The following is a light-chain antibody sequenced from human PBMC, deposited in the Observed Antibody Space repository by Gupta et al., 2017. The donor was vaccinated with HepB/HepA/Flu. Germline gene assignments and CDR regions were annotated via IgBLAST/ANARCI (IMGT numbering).Light chain of an antibody. Sequence: EIVLTQSPGTLSLSPGERATLSCRASQSVSSSYLAWYQQKPGQAPRLLIYGASSRATGIPDRFSGSGSGTDFTLTISRLEPEDFAVYYCQQDVSSPVTFGQGTKVEIK. CDR2: GAS. V-gene: IGKV3-20*01. CDR3: QQDVSSPVT. J-gene: IGKJ1*01. CDR1: QSVSSSY.